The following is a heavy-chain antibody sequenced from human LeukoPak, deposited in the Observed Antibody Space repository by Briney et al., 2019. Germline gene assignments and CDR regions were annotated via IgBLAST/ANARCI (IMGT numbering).Heavy chain of an antibody. J-gene: IGHJ5*02. CDR2: ISAYNGNT. Sequence: ASVKVSCKASGYTFTSYGISWVRQAPGQGLEWMGWISAYNGNTNYAQKLQGRVTMTTDTSTSTAYMELRSLRSDDTAVYYCARDSARYYYDSSGYPYYWFDPWGQGTLVTVSS. D-gene: IGHD3-22*01. CDR3: ARDSARYYYDSSGYPYYWFDP. V-gene: IGHV1-18*01. CDR1: GYTFTSYG.